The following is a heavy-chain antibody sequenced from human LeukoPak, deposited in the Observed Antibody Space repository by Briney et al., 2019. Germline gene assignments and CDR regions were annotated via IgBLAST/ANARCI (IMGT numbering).Heavy chain of an antibody. J-gene: IGHJ3*02. D-gene: IGHD1-26*01. V-gene: IGHV3-74*01. CDR1: GFTFSSYW. CDR3: ARDPHGGSGSDPHDAFDI. Sequence: GGSLRLSCAASGFTFSSYWTHWVRQAPGKGLVWVSRIKNDGRSTSYADSVKGRFTISSDSAKNTVYLQIDSLGAEDTAVYYCARDPHGGSGSDPHDAFDIWGQGTMVTVSS. CDR2: IKNDGRST.